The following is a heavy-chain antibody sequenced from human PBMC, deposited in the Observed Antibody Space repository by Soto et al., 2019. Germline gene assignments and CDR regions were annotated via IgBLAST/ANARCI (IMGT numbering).Heavy chain of an antibody. CDR1: GFTFSSYG. Sequence: QVQLVESGGGVVQPGRSLRLSCAASGFTFSSYGMHWVRQAPGKGLEWVAVISYDGSNKYYADSVKGRFTISRDNSKNTLYLQMNSLRAEDTAAYYCAKALYSSGWAFDYWGQGTLVTVSS. D-gene: IGHD6-19*01. CDR3: AKALYSSGWAFDY. J-gene: IGHJ4*02. V-gene: IGHV3-30*18. CDR2: ISYDGSNK.